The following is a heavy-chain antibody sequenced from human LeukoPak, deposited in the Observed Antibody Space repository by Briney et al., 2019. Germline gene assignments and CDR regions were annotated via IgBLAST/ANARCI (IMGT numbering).Heavy chain of an antibody. CDR3: ARTFYYDTSGFVNFDY. CDR1: GFPFSNYW. V-gene: IGHV3-74*01. D-gene: IGHD3-22*01. Sequence: PGGSLRLSCAASGFPFSNYWMHWVRQAPGRGLVWVSRIKSDGSSATYADSVKGRFTISRDNAKNTLYLQMNSLWAEDTAVYYCARTFYYDTSGFVNFDYWGLGTLVTVSS. J-gene: IGHJ4*02. CDR2: IKSDGSSA.